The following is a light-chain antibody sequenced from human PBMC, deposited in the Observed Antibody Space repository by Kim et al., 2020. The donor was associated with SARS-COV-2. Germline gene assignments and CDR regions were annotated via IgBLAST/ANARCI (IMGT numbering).Light chain of an antibody. CDR3: QTWDSGTAVV. CDR1: GLGDRY. CDR2: QDI. Sequence: VSPGQTAIITCCGDGLGDRYTFWFQQKPGHSPVLVIYQDIKRTSGIPERFSGSNSGNTATLTISGTQAMDEADYYCQTWDSGTAVVFGGGTQLTVL. J-gene: IGLJ3*02. V-gene: IGLV3-1*01.